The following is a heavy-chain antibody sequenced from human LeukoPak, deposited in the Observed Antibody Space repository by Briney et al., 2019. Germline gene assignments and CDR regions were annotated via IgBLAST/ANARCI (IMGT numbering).Heavy chain of an antibody. V-gene: IGHV3-23*01. CDR2: ISASGAST. CDR3: ARDSVGATPMYYLAY. J-gene: IGHJ4*02. Sequence: GGSLRLSCAASGFTFSTYAMSWVRQAPGKGLEWVSGISASGASTYYADSVKGRFTISRDNSKNTLFLQMNSLRAEDRAVYYCARDSVGATPMYYLAYWGQGTLVTVSS. D-gene: IGHD1-26*01. CDR1: GFTFSTYA.